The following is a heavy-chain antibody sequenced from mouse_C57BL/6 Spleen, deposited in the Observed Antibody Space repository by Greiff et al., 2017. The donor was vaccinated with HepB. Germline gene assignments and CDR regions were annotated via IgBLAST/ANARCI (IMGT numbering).Heavy chain of an antibody. CDR3: ARRAAINGFAY. Sequence: VKVVESGAELARPGASVKLSCKASGYTFTSYGISWVKQRTGQGLEWIGEIYPRSGNTYYNEKFKGKATLTADKSSSTAYMELRSLTSEDSAVYFCARRAAINGFAYWGQGTLVTVSA. J-gene: IGHJ3*01. CDR1: GYTFTSYG. V-gene: IGHV1-81*01. D-gene: IGHD1-1*02. CDR2: IYPRSGNT.